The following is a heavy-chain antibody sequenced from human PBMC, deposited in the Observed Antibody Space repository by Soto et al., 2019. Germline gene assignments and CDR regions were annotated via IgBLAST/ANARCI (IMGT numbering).Heavy chain of an antibody. CDR3: ARDTYSGCDFGL. CDR1: GGSISNYY. CDR2: MYTSGST. D-gene: IGHD5-12*01. J-gene: IGHJ5*02. V-gene: IGHV4-4*07. Sequence: WETLSLTCTVSGGSISNYYWTWSRQPAGKGLEWIGRMYTSGSTNYNPSLKSRVTMSVDTSKNQFSLNLRSVTAADTAVYYCARDTYSGCDFGLWGQGTLVTVSS.